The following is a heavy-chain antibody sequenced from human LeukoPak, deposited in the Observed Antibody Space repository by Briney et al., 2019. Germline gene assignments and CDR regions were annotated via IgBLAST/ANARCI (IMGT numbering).Heavy chain of an antibody. CDR1: GFTVSSNY. CDR3: ARGFGVLRNFDWLSDFDY. J-gene: IGHJ4*02. V-gene: IGHV3-7*04. Sequence: GGSLRLSCAASGFTVSSNYMSWVRQAPGKGLEWVANMKQDGSEKYYVDSVKGRFTISRDNAKNSLYLQMNSLRAEDTAVYYCARGFGVLRNFDWLSDFDYWGQGTLVTVSS. D-gene: IGHD3-9*01. CDR2: MKQDGSEK.